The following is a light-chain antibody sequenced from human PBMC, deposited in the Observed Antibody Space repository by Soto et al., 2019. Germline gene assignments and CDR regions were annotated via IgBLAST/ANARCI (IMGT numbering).Light chain of an antibody. CDR2: KAS. CDR1: QDINTY. Sequence: DRQLTQSPSSLSVSVVDRVTITCHTSQDINTYLNWYQQKPGRAPKLLIYKASTLKSGVPSRFSGSGSGTEFTLTISSLQPDDFATYYCQHYNSYSEAFGQGTKVDIK. J-gene: IGKJ1*01. V-gene: IGKV1-5*03. CDR3: QHYNSYSEA.